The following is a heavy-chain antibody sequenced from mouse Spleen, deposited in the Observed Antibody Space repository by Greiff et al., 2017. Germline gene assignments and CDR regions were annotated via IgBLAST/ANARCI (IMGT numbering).Heavy chain of an antibody. J-gene: IGHJ2*01. V-gene: IGHV1-78*01. Sequence: QVQLQQSDAELVKPGASVKISCKVSGYTFTDHTIHWMKQRPEQGLEWIGYIYPRDGSTKYNEKFKGKATLTADKSSSTAYMQLNSLTSEDSAVYFCARWDYSYYSYDEGPGYWGQGTTLTVSS. CDR3: ARWDYSYYSYDEGPGY. D-gene: IGHD2-12*01. CDR2: IYPRDGST. CDR1: GYTFTDHT.